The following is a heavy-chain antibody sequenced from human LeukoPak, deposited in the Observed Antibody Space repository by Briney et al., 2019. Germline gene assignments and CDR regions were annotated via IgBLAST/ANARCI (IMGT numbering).Heavy chain of an antibody. CDR3: AKGVWSRYYFDY. V-gene: IGHV3-23*01. CDR2: ISGSGGST. D-gene: IGHD3-3*01. J-gene: IGHJ4*02. Sequence: GGSLRLSCAASGFTFSRYAMRWVRPAPGKGLEWVSAISGSGGSTYYADSVKGRYTISRDNSKNTLYLPMNSLRAEDTDVYYRAKGVWSRYYFDYWGQGTLATVSS. CDR1: GFTFSRYA.